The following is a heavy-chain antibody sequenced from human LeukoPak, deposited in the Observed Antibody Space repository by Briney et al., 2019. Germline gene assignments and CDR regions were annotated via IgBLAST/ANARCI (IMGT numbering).Heavy chain of an antibody. CDR1: GYTFTSYD. J-gene: IGHJ4*02. D-gene: IGHD3-22*01. V-gene: IGHV1-8*01. CDR2: MNPNSGNT. Sequence: ASVKVSCKASGYTFTSYDINWVRQATGQGLGWMGWMNPNSGNTGYAQKFQGRVTITRNTSISTAYMELSSLRSEDTAVYYCAIAPYYYDSSGLRAYFDYWGQGTLVTVSS. CDR3: AIAPYYYDSSGLRAYFDY.